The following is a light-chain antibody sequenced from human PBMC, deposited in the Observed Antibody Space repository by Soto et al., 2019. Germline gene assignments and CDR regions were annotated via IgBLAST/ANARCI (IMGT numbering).Light chain of an antibody. CDR3: QQRHMWPIT. Sequence: EVVLTQSPVTLSLSPGERATLSCRASQSFRGLLAWYQQKPGQAPRLLIYDAYNSATGIPPRFRGSGSGTDFTLTISSLKPEDSAVYYCQQRHMWPITFGQGTRLEIK. CDR2: DAY. CDR1: QSFRGL. V-gene: IGKV3-11*01. J-gene: IGKJ5*01.